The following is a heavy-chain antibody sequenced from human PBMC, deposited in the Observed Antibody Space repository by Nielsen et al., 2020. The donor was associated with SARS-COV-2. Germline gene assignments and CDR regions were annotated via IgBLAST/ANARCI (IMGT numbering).Heavy chain of an antibody. D-gene: IGHD6-13*01. CDR1: GFSISDSG. CDR2: IRSKSHSYET. Sequence: GGSLRLSCAASGFSISDSGMHWVRQASGRGLEWLGRIRSKSHSYETVYAASVRDRFTISRDDSSNTAYLQMNSLKSEDTAVYFCTRVNPNSDSWFDAFDIWGQGTMVTVST. CDR3: TRVNPNSDSWFDAFDI. V-gene: IGHV3-73*01. J-gene: IGHJ3*02.